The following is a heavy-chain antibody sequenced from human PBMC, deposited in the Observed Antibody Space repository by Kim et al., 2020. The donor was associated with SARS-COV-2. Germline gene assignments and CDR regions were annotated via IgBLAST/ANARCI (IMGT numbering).Heavy chain of an antibody. CDR3: AKAALRGVNYYDYGMDV. CDR1: GFTFNNYG. Sequence: GGSLRLSCAASGFTFNNYGMYWVRQAPGKGLEWVAVITYDGSNKYYADSVKGRFTISRDNSKNTLYLQMSSLRAEDTAVYYCAKAALRGVNYYDYGMDV. D-gene: IGHD3-10*01. V-gene: IGHV3-30*18. CDR2: ITYDGSNK. J-gene: IGHJ6*01.